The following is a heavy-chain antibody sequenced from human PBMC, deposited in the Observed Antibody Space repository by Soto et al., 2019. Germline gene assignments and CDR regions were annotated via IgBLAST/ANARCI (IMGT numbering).Heavy chain of an antibody. D-gene: IGHD6-13*01. CDR1: SDSISSYY. CDR3: ARGTSWQLPFDY. V-gene: IGHV4-59*01. J-gene: IGHJ4*02. Sequence: TSETLSLTCTVSSDSISSYYWSWIRQPPGKRLEWIGYISYSGSTDYNLSLKSRVTISGDTSKNQFSLKVSSVTAADTAVYYCARGTSWQLPFDYWGQGTLVTVSS. CDR2: ISYSGST.